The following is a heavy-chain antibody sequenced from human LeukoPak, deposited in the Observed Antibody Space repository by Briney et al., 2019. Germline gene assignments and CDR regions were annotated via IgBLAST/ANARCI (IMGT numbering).Heavy chain of an antibody. CDR3: ARDGGSSWYFDY. J-gene: IGHJ4*02. CDR1: GFTFSDYY. D-gene: IGHD6-13*01. Sequence: PGGSLRLSCAASGFTFSDYYMSWIRQAPGKGLECVSYISSSGNTTYHADSVKGRFTISRDNAKNSLYLQMSSLRAEDTAVHYCARDGGSSWYFDYWGQGTLVTVSS. V-gene: IGHV3-11*04. CDR2: ISSSGNTT.